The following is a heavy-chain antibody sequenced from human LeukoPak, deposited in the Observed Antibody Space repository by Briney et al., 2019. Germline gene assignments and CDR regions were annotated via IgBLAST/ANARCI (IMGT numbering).Heavy chain of an antibody. Sequence: SETLSLTCTVSGGSISSYYWSWIRQPPGKGLEWIGYIYYSGSTNYNPSLKSRVTISGDTSKNQFSLKLSSVTAADTAVYYCARGRYYYDSIRGLLNYYYYYMDVWGKGTTVTVSS. V-gene: IGHV4-59*01. J-gene: IGHJ6*03. CDR3: ARGRYYYDSIRGLLNYYYYYMDV. CDR2: IYYSGST. D-gene: IGHD3-22*01. CDR1: GGSISSYY.